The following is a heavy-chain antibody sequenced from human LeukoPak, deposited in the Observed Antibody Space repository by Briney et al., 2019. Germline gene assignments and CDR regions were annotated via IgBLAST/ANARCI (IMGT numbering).Heavy chain of an antibody. V-gene: IGHV3-30*02. J-gene: IGHJ4*02. CDR1: GFTFSSYG. CDR2: IRYDGSNK. D-gene: IGHD6-6*01. Sequence: GGSLRLSCAAPGFTFSSYGMHWVRQAPGKGLEWVAFIRYDGSNKYYADSVKGRFTISRDNSKNTLYLQMNSLRAEDTAVYYCAKIVSSSSHFDYWGQGTLVTVSS. CDR3: AKIVSSSSHFDY.